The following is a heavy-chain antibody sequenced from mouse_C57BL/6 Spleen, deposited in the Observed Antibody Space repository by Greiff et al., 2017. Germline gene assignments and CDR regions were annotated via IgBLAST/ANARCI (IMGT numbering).Heavy chain of an antibody. CDR2: IWRGGST. Sequence: QVQLQQSGPGLVQPSQSLSITCTVSGFSLTSYGVHWVRQSPGKGLEWLGVIWRGGSTDYNAAFMSRMSITKDNSKGQAFFKMNSLQADDTAIYYGAKCLTLLSPAMDDWGQGTSVTVSS. J-gene: IGHJ4*01. V-gene: IGHV2-5*01. CDR1: GFSLTSYG. D-gene: IGHD1-1*01. CDR3: AKCLTLLSPAMDD.